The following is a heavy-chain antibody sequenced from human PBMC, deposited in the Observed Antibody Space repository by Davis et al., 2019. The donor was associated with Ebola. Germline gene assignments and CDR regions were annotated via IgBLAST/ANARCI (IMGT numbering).Heavy chain of an antibody. J-gene: IGHJ4*02. Sequence: GESLKISCVGSGFTFNSYAMTWVRQAPGKGLEWVSGISGSDGSTYDADSVRGRFTISRDNSRNTLYLQMNSLRAEDTAVYHCAKGMSQYYYDRGYFDHWGQRTLVTVSS. D-gene: IGHD3-22*01. V-gene: IGHV3-23*01. CDR1: GFTFNSYA. CDR2: ISGSDGST. CDR3: AKGMSQYYYDRGYFDH.